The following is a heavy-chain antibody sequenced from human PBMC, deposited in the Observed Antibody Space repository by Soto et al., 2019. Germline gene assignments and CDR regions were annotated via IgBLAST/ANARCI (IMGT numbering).Heavy chain of an antibody. CDR2: IWNHGRKD. Sequence: QVQLVESGGGVVQPGRSLRLSCAASGFTFSTYGMHWVRQAPGKGLEWVALIWNHGRKDSYADSVKGRFSISRDNSEAILYLQMNTLRAEDTAVYYCARGPWLVGDVTSFDYWGQGTLVTVSS. CDR1: GFTFSTYG. CDR3: ARGPWLVGDVTSFDY. V-gene: IGHV3-33*01. J-gene: IGHJ4*02. D-gene: IGHD6-19*01.